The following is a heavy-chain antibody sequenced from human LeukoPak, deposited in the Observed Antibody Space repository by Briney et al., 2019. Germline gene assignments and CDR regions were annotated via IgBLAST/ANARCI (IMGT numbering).Heavy chain of an antibody. D-gene: IGHD3-3*01. CDR1: GGSISSSSYY. J-gene: IGHJ2*01. CDR2: IYYSGST. V-gene: IGHV4-39*01. CDR3: ATISNTIFGVVITAYFDL. Sequence: PSETLSLTCTVSGGSISSSSYYWGWIRQPPGKGLEWIGRIYYSGSTYYNPSLKRRVTISVDTSRNQFSLKLSSVTAADTAVYYCATISNTIFGVVITAYFDLWGRGTLVTVSS.